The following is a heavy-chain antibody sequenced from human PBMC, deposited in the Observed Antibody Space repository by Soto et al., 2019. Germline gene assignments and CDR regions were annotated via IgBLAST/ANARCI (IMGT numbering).Heavy chain of an antibody. V-gene: IGHV4-39*01. Sequence: SETLSLTCSVSGASVNSGSYYWGWIRQSPGKGLEWIGSIYHSGNTYYNPSLKSRVTMLVDTSKNQFSLKLNSVTAADTAVYYCARIGDLSGVGPNNWFDPWGQGTLVTVSS. CDR2: IYHSGNT. D-gene: IGHD3-10*01. CDR1: GASVNSGSYY. J-gene: IGHJ5*02. CDR3: ARIGDLSGVGPNNWFDP.